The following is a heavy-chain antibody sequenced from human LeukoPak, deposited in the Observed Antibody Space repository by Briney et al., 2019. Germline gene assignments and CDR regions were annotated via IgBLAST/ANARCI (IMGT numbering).Heavy chain of an antibody. CDR2: ISGSGGST. V-gene: IGHV3-23*01. CDR3: AKYYYDFWSGYFN. CDR1: GFTFSSYA. D-gene: IGHD3-3*01. Sequence: GGSLRLSCAASGFTFSSYAMSWVRRAPGKGLEWVSAISGSGGSTYYADSVKGRFTISRDNSRNTLYLQMNSLRAEDTAVYYCAKYYYDFWSGYFNWGQGTLVTVSS. J-gene: IGHJ4*02.